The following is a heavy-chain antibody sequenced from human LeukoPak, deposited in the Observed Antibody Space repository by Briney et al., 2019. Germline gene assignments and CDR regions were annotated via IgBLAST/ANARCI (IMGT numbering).Heavy chain of an antibody. CDR1: GFTFSSNW. V-gene: IGHV3-7*01. CDR3: ARAGGSYYGIAFDI. J-gene: IGHJ3*02. Sequence: PGGSLRLSCAASGFTFSSNWMSWVRQAPGKGLEWVANIKEDGREKYYVDSVKGRFTISRDNAKNSLYLQMNSLRAEDTAVYYCARAGGSYYGIAFDIWGQGTMVTVSS. CDR2: IKEDGREK. D-gene: IGHD1-26*01.